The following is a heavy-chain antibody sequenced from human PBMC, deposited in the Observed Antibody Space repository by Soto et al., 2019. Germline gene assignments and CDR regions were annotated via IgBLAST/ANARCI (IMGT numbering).Heavy chain of an antibody. CDR3: ARAVGEVVLMVYAMFFDP. J-gene: IGHJ5*02. CDR2: IYYSGGT. Sequence: KTSETLSLTCTVSGGSISSYYWSWIRQPPGKGLEWIGYIYYSGGTNYNPSLKSRVTISVDTSKNQFSLKLSSVTAADTAVYYCARAVGEVVLMVYAMFFDPWGQGTLVTVSS. CDR1: GGSISSYY. V-gene: IGHV4-59*01. D-gene: IGHD2-8*01.